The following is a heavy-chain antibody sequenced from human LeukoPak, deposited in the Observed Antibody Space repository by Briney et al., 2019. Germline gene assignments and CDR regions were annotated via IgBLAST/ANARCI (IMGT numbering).Heavy chain of an antibody. D-gene: IGHD3-3*01. V-gene: IGHV4-4*07. J-gene: IGHJ3*02. Sequence: SETLSLICTVSGGSISSYYWSWIRQPAGKGLEWIGRIYTSGSTNYNPSLKSRVTMSVDTSKNQFSLKLSSVTAADTAVYYCAREGFWSGYYDDAFDIWGQGTMVTVSS. CDR1: GGSISSYY. CDR2: IYTSGST. CDR3: AREGFWSGYYDDAFDI.